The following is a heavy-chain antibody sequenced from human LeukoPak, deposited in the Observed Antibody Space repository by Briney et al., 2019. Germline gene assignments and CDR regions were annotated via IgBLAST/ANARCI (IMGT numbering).Heavy chain of an antibody. CDR1: AYSKNEFY. D-gene: IGHD1-1*01. J-gene: IGHJ2*01. V-gene: IGHV1-24*01. Sequence: GASVKVSCTVSAYSKNEFYRHWVRQAPGKGLEWMGGFDPQEGKSIYAQKFQGRVTMTRDTSTSTVYMELSSLRSEDTAVYYCARGPGTTSDWYFDLWGRGTLVTVSS. CDR2: FDPQEGKS. CDR3: ARGPGTTSDWYFDL.